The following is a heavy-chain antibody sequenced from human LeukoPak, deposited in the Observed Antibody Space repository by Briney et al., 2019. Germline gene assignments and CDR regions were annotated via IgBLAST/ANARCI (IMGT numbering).Heavy chain of an antibody. J-gene: IGHJ6*03. CDR2: INPNSGGT. V-gene: IGHV1-2*02. D-gene: IGHD2-15*01. Sequence: ASVKVSCKASGYTFTSYDINWVRQATGQGLEWIGWINPNSGGTNYAQKFQGRVTMTRDTSISTGYMELSRLRSDDTAVYYCARGVVAATPVGYYYMDVWGKGTTVTISS. CDR3: ARGVVAATPVGYYYMDV. CDR1: GYTFTSYD.